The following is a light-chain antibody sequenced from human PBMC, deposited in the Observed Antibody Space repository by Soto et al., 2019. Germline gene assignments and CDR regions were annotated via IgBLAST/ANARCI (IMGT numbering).Light chain of an antibody. V-gene: IGLV1-47*01. CDR1: SSNIGSNS. CDR3: ATWDDSLSGFV. J-gene: IGLJ1*01. Sequence: QSALTQAPSVSGTPGQRVTISCSGSSSNIGSNSVYWYQHLTGTAPKLLIYRNNQRPSGVPDRISGSKSDTSASLAISGLRSEDEADYYCATWDDSLSGFVFRTGTKVTVL. CDR2: RNN.